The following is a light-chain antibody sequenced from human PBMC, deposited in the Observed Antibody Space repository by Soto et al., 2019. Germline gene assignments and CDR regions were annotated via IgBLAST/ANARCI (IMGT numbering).Light chain of an antibody. Sequence: DIQMTQSPSSLSASVGDRVTITCRASQSISSYLNWYQQKPGKAPKPLIYDASSLQSGVPSRFSGSGSGTDFTLTISSLQPEDFATYYCQQSYTTSSITFGQGTRLEIK. CDR1: QSISSY. V-gene: IGKV1-39*01. J-gene: IGKJ5*01. CDR3: QQSYTTSSIT. CDR2: DAS.